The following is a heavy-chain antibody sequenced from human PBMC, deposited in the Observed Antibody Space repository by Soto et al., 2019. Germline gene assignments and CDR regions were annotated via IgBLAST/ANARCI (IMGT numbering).Heavy chain of an antibody. CDR1: GGTFSSYA. CDR3: ARVYDFWSGYGYYGMDV. V-gene: IGHV1-69*13. J-gene: IGHJ6*02. D-gene: IGHD3-3*01. CDR2: IIPIFGTA. Sequence: AASVKVSCKASGGTFSSYAISWVRQAPGQGLEWMGGIIPIFGTANYAQKFQCRVTITADESTSTAYMELSSLRSEDTAVYYCARVYDFWSGYGYYGMDVWGQGTTVTVSS.